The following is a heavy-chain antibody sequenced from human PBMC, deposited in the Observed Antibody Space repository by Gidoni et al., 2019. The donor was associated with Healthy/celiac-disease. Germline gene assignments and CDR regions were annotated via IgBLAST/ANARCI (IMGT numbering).Heavy chain of an antibody. Sequence: EVQLLSSEGGLVQPGGSLRLSCAVSGFPFTSYAMSWVRQAPGKALEWVSAISGSSGSTYDADAVKGRFTISRDNSKNTLYLQMNSLRAEDTAVYYCAKDRAVAGTGVVWYFDYWGQGTLVTVSS. CDR2: ISGSSGST. J-gene: IGHJ4*02. V-gene: IGHV3-23*01. CDR3: AKDRAVAGTGVVWYFDY. D-gene: IGHD6-19*01. CDR1: GFPFTSYA.